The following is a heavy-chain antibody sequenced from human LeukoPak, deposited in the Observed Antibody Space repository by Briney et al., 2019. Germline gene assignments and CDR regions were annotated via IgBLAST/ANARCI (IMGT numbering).Heavy chain of an antibody. V-gene: IGHV3-30*04. D-gene: IGHD5-24*01. Sequence: GGSLRLSCAASGFTFSSYAMHWVRQAPGKGLEWVAVISYDGSNKYYADSVKGRFTISRDNSKNTLYLQMNSLRAEDTAVYYCARDPSRGDMATIIRRYFDYWGQGTLVTVSS. CDR3: ARDPSRGDMATIIRRYFDY. CDR1: GFTFSSYA. CDR2: ISYDGSNK. J-gene: IGHJ4*02.